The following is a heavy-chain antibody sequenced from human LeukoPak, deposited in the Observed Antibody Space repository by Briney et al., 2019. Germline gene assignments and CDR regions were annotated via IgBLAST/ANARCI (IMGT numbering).Heavy chain of an antibody. J-gene: IGHJ4*02. D-gene: IGHD5-12*01. CDR1: GFTFSSYG. CDR2: ISYDGSNK. V-gene: IGHV3-30*03. Sequence: PGGSLRLSCAASGFTFSSYGMHWVRQAPGKGLEWVAVISYDGSNKYYADSVKGRFTISRDNSKNTLYLQMNSLRAEDTAVYYCVGAYDLRFWGQGTLVTVSS. CDR3: VGAYDLRF.